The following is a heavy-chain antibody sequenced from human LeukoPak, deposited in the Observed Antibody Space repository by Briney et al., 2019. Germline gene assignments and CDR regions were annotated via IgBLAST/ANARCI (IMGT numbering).Heavy chain of an antibody. D-gene: IGHD1-14*01. CDR2: ISGSAGTT. Sequence: GGSLRLSCAASGFTFNNYAVNWVRQAPGKVLEWVSVISGSAGTTYYADSVKGRFTISRDSSKNTLYLQMNSLRAEDTAVYYCAKVSGGGLYYDGMDVWGQGTTVTVSS. J-gene: IGHJ6*02. CDR1: GFTFNNYA. V-gene: IGHV3-23*01. CDR3: AKVSGGGLYYDGMDV.